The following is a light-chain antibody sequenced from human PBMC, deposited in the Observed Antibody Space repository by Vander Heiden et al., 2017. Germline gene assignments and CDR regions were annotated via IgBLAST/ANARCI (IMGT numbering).Light chain of an antibody. CDR2: KAS. CDR3: QQYNSYPST. J-gene: IGKJ4*01. V-gene: IGKV1-5*03. Sequence: DIQMTQSPSTLSASVGDRVTITCRASQSISSWLAWYQQKPGKAPKLLIYKASSLESGVPSRFSGSGSGTEFTLTISSLQPDDFATYDCQQYNSYPSTFGGGTKVEIK. CDR1: QSISSW.